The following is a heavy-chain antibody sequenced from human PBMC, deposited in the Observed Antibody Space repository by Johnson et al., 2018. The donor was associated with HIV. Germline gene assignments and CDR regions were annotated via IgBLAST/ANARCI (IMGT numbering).Heavy chain of an antibody. CDR2: VKRKTDGGTT. D-gene: IGHD3-9*01. CDR1: GFTFSNAW. J-gene: IGHJ3*02. CDR3: AKDPPGVDDIHAFDI. V-gene: IGHV3-15*01. Sequence: VQLVESGGGLVKPGGSLRLSCAASGFTFSNAWMSWVRQAPGKGLEWVGRVKRKTDGGTTDYATPVKGRFTISRDDSKNTLYLQMNSLRAEDTAVYYCAKDPPGVDDIHAFDIWGQGTMVTVSS.